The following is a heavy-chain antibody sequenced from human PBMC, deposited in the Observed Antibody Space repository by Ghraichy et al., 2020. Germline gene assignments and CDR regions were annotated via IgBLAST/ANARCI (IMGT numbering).Heavy chain of an antibody. J-gene: IGHJ4*02. Sequence: SETLSLTCSVSGDSITSRNHYWGWIRQSPGKGLEWIGSVYHSGSTYYNPSLKSRVNIVVDTSRNQFSLRLSSVTAADTSVYFCVRQVVRPLHDYWGQGTLVTVS. V-gene: IGHV4-39*01. D-gene: IGHD2-15*01. CDR3: VRQVVRPLHDY. CDR1: GDSITSRNHY. CDR2: VYHSGST.